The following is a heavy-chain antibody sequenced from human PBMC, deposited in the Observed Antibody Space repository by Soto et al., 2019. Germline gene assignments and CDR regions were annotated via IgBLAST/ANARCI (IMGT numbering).Heavy chain of an antibody. J-gene: IGHJ6*02. D-gene: IGHD3-3*01. Sequence: GGSLRLSCAASGFTVSSNYMSWVRQAPGKGLEWVSVIYSGGSTYYADSVKGRFTISRDNSKNTLYLQMNSLRAEDTAVYYCSRGITVYGGVIPSGYCMDVWGQGTTVTVSS. V-gene: IGHV3-53*01. CDR2: IYSGGST. CDR3: SRGITVYGGVIPSGYCMDV. CDR1: GFTVSSNY.